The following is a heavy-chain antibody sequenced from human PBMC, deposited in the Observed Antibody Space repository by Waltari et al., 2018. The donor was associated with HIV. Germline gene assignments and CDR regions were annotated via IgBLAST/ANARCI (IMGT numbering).Heavy chain of an antibody. CDR2: INHSGRT. J-gene: IGHJ5*02. D-gene: IGHD2-15*01. CDR3: ARGLGNSVVVVAATPKCWFDP. V-gene: IGHV4-34*01. CDR1: GGSFSGYY. Sequence: QVQLPQWGAGLLKLSETLSLTCAGYGGSFSGYYWSWICRPPGQGMAWIGQINHSGRTNDNPSLNSRVTISVDTCKNQFSLKLSSVTAADTAVYYCARGLGNSVVVVAATPKCWFDPWGQGTLVTVSS.